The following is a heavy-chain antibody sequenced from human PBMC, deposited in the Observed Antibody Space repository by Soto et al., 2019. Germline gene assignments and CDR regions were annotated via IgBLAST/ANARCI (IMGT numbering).Heavy chain of an antibody. CDR2: ISAYNGNT. Sequence: ASVKVSCKASGGTFSSYTIIWVRQAPGQGLEWMGWISAYNGNTNYAQKIQGRVTMTTDTSTSTAYMELRSLRSDDTVVYYCARQQWLYYYYGMDVWGQGTTVTVS. CDR1: GGTFSSYT. CDR3: ARQQWLYYYYGMDV. V-gene: IGHV1-18*04. D-gene: IGHD6-19*01. J-gene: IGHJ6*02.